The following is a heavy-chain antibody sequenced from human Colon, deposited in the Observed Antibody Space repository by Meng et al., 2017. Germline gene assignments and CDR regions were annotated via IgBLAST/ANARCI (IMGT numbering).Heavy chain of an antibody. CDR3: ANIRDRSFSDS. J-gene: IGHJ4*02. Sequence: QVELQQWGAGLLKPPETLSLTCAVYGESLSTFYWAWIRQSPGKGLEWIGEINHAGTAYYNPSLKSRVTLSIDTSRNQFSLNLRSVTAADTAVYYCANIRDRSFSDSWGQGTLVTVSS. D-gene: IGHD1-26*01. CDR2: INHAGTA. V-gene: IGHV4-34*01. CDR1: GESLSTFY.